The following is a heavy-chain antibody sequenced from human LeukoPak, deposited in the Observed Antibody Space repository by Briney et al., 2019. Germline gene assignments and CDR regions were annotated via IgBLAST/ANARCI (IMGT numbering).Heavy chain of an antibody. J-gene: IGHJ4*02. D-gene: IGHD5-18*01. Sequence: GGSLRLSCAASGFTFSSYAMSWVRQAPGKGLEWVAVISYDGSNKYYADSVKGRFTISRDNSKNTLYLQMNSLRAEDTAVYYCAKDHSGYSYGYGYWGQGTLVTVSS. CDR3: AKDHSGYSYGYGY. CDR2: ISYDGSNK. CDR1: GFTFSSYA. V-gene: IGHV3-30*18.